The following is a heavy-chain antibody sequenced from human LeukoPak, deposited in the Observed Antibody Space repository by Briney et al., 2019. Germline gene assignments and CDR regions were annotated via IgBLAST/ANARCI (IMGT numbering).Heavy chain of an antibody. V-gene: IGHV3-23*01. CDR1: GFTFSSYA. J-gene: IGHJ6*02. CDR3: AKDHFEDTLTGYYRRDYYYYGMDV. CDR2: ISGSGGST. D-gene: IGHD3-9*01. Sequence: GGSLRLSCAASGFTFSSYAMSWVRQAPGKGLEWVSAISGSGGSTYYADSVKGRLTISRDNSKNTLYLQMNSLRAEDTAVYYCAKDHFEDTLTGYYRRDYYYYGMDVWGQGTTVTVSS.